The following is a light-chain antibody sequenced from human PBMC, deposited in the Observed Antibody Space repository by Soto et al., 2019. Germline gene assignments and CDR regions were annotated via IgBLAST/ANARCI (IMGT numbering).Light chain of an antibody. CDR2: SAS. CDR1: QAITSW. Sequence: DIHVTQSPSSVSASVGDRVTITCRASQAITSWLAWYQQKPGRAPKLLIYSASGLQSGAPSRFTGSGSGTDFTLTITSLQPHDAAGYSCQQTRSFPLTFGGGTKVEI. J-gene: IGKJ4*01. CDR3: QQTRSFPLT. V-gene: IGKV1-12*01.